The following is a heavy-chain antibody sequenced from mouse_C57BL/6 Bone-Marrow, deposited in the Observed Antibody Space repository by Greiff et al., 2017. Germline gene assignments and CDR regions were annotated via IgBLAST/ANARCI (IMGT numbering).Heavy chain of an antibody. J-gene: IGHJ3*01. Sequence: QVQLQQSGAELVMPGASVKLSCKASGYTFTSYWMHRVKQRPGQGLEWIGEIDPSVSYTNYNQKFKGKSTLTVDKSSSTAYMQRSSLTSEDSAVYYCARGGVYYGFAYWDRGNLVTVSA. D-gene: IGHD1-1*01. CDR2: IDPSVSYT. CDR1: GYTFTSYW. V-gene: IGHV1-69*01. CDR3: ARGGVYYGFAY.